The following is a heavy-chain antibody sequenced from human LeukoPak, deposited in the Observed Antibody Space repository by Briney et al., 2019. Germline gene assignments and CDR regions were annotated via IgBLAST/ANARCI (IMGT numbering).Heavy chain of an antibody. D-gene: IGHD2-2*02. J-gene: IGHJ3*02. Sequence: SETLSLTCAVYGGSFSGYYWSWIRQSPGKGLEWIGEINHSGNSNYNPSLKSRVTISVDTSKNQFSLKLSSVTAADTAVYYCARQATYCSSTSCYKAVDAFDIWGQGTMVTVSS. V-gene: IGHV4-34*01. CDR1: GGSFSGYY. CDR2: INHSGNS. CDR3: ARQATYCSSTSCYKAVDAFDI.